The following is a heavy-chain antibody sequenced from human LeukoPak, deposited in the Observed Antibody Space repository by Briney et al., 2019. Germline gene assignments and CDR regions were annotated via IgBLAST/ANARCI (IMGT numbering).Heavy chain of an antibody. CDR1: GGSISSYY. J-gene: IGHJ5*02. Sequence: SETLSLTCTVSGGSISSYYWSWIRQPPGKGLKWIGYIYYSGSTSYSPSLRSRVTISVDTSKNQFSLKLSSVTAADTAVYYCARGRRELLRWWFDPWGQGTLVTVSS. D-gene: IGHD1-26*01. CDR2: IYYSGST. V-gene: IGHV4-59*01. CDR3: ARGRRELLRWWFDP.